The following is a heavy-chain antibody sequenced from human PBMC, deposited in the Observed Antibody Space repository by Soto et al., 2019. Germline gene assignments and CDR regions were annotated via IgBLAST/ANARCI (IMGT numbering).Heavy chain of an antibody. CDR2: ISYDGSDK. CDR3: ARDRGAGMENYFGMDV. J-gene: IGHJ6*02. D-gene: IGHD3-10*01. Sequence: QMQLVESGGGVVQPGRSLSLSCVASGFTFDLNGLHWVRQAPGKGLEWVTVISYDGSDKYYADSLKGRVTVSRDNSKNTLYLHMDSLRTEDTAIYYCARDRGAGMENYFGMDVWGQGTTVTVSS. V-gene: IGHV3-30-3*01. CDR1: GFTFDLNG.